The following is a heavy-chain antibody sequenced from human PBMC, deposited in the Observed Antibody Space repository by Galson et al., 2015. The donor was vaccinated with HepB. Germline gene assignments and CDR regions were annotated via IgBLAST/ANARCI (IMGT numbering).Heavy chain of an antibody. CDR2: ISGSGGST. J-gene: IGHJ4*02. D-gene: IGHD6-25*01. V-gene: IGHV3-23*01. Sequence: SLRLSCAASGFTFSSYAMSWVRQAPGKGLEWVSAISGSGGSTYYADSVKGRFTISRDNSKNTLYLQMNSLRAEDTAVYYCAKDPIGGGYGDYWGQGTLVTVSS. CDR3: AKDPIGGGYGDY. CDR1: GFTFSSYA.